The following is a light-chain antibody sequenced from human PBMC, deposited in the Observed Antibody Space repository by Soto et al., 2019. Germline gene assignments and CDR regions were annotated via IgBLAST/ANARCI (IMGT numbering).Light chain of an antibody. CDR3: QSYDSSLRLAV. Sequence: QSVLTQPPSVSGAPGQRVTISCSGSSSNIGAGYDVHWYQQLPGTAPGLLIYVSRNRPSGVPDRFSGSKSGTSASLAITGLQTDDEADYYCQSYDSSLRLAVFGGGTKVTVL. V-gene: IGLV1-40*01. J-gene: IGLJ3*02. CDR1: SSNIGAGYD. CDR2: VSR.